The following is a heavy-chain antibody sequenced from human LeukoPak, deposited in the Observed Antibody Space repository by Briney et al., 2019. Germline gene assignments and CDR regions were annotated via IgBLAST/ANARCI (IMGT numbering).Heavy chain of an antibody. CDR3: ARGPPTATRYSGYDDY. J-gene: IGHJ4*02. V-gene: IGHV4-34*01. CDR2: INHSGST. CDR1: GGSFSGYY. D-gene: IGHD5-12*01. Sequence: SETLSLTCAVYGGSFSGYYWSWIRQPPVKGLEWIGEINHSGSTNYNPSLKSRVTISVDTSKNQFSLKLSSVTAADTAVYYCARGPPTATRYSGYDDYWGQRTLVTVSS.